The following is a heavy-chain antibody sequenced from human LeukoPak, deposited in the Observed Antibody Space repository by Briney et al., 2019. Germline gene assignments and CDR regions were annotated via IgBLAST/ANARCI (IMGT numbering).Heavy chain of an antibody. CDR1: GGSISNYY. J-gene: IGHJ6*03. CDR3: ARQTSSQLLFRHEVGYMDV. V-gene: IGHV4-59*08. D-gene: IGHD2-2*01. CDR2: IYQSGST. Sequence: SETLSLTCTVSGGSISNYYWSWIRQPPGKGLEWIGYIYQSGSTDYNPSLKSRVTISVDTSKNQFSLKLTSVTAADTAVYYCARQTSSQLLFRHEVGYMDVWGKGTTVTVSS.